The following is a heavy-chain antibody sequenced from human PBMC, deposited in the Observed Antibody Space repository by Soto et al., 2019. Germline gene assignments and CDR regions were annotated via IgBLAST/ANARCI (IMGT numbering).Heavy chain of an antibody. CDR3: AIAGGGYCSGGSCTCFDY. V-gene: IGHV3-23*01. CDR1: GFTFSSYA. Sequence: GGSLRLSCAASGFTFSSYAMSWVRQAPGKGLEWVSAISGSGGSTYYADSVKGRFTSSRDNSKNTLYLQMNSLRAEDTAVYYCAIAGGGYCSGGSCTCFDYWGQGTLVTVSS. CDR2: ISGSGGST. J-gene: IGHJ4*02. D-gene: IGHD2-15*01.